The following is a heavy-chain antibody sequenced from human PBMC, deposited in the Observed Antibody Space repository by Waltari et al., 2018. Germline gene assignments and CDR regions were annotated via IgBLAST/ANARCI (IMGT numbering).Heavy chain of an antibody. CDR3: VKDGGRQQLVPSYFDN. J-gene: IGHJ4*02. D-gene: IGHD6-13*01. Sequence: QVQLVESGGGVVQPGGSLRLACAASGFRFSSYGIHWVRQAPGKGLEWVASMWFDGSDTYYADSVKGRFTISRDNSKNTIYLQMNSLRDEDTAVYYCVKDGGRQQLVPSYFDNWGQGSLVTVSS. CDR2: MWFDGSDT. V-gene: IGHV3-33*06. CDR1: GFRFSSYG.